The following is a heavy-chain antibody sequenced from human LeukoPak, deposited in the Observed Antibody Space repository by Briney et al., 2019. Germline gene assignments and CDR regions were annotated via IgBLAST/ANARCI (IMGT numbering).Heavy chain of an antibody. V-gene: IGHV4-4*07. Sequence: SETLSLTCTVSGGSTSSYYWSWIRQPAGQGLEWIGRIYTSGSTNYNPSLKSRVTISVDKSKNQFSLKLSSVTAADTAVYYCARYVYYDSSGYYFDYWGQGTLVTVSS. J-gene: IGHJ4*02. CDR3: ARYVYYDSSGYYFDY. D-gene: IGHD3-22*01. CDR1: GGSTSSYY. CDR2: IYTSGST.